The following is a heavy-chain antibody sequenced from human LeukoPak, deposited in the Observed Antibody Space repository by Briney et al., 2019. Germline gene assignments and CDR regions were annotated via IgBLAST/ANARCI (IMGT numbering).Heavy chain of an antibody. CDR2: IKTDGSEK. Sequence: VWFIRICCAATGFGFGLSWLFSVRQAVRKGLEWVASIKTDGSEKYYLDSVKGRFTISRDNAKNSLFLQMNSLRDEDTAVYYCARCEDYWGQGTLVTVPS. J-gene: IGHJ4*02. CDR3: ARCEDY. CDR1: GFGFGLSW. V-gene: IGHV3-7*01.